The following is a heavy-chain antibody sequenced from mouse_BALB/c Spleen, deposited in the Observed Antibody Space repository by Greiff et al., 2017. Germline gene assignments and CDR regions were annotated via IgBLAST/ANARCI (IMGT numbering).Heavy chain of an antibody. CDR1: GFTFSSYA. Sequence: EVKLMESGGGLVKPGGSLKLSCAASGFTFSSYAMSWVRQTPEKRLEWVASISSGGSTYYPDSVKGRFTISRDNARNILYLQMSSLRSEDTAMYYCARETTVPFAYWGQGTLVTVSA. CDR3: ARETTVPFAY. V-gene: IGHV5-6-5*01. J-gene: IGHJ3*01. D-gene: IGHD1-1*01. CDR2: ISSGGST.